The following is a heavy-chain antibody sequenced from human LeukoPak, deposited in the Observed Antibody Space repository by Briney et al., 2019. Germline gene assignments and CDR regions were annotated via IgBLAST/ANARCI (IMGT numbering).Heavy chain of an antibody. CDR2: IYYSGST. CDR1: GGSISSGGYY. J-gene: IGHJ4*02. D-gene: IGHD5-24*01. Sequence: PSQTLSLTCTVSGGSISSGGYYWSWLRQHPGKGLEWIGYIYYSGSTYYNPSLKSRVTISVDTSKNQFSLKLSSVSAADTAVYYCARGGGDVYNVFDYWGQGTLVTVSS. CDR3: ARGGGDVYNVFDY. V-gene: IGHV4-31*03.